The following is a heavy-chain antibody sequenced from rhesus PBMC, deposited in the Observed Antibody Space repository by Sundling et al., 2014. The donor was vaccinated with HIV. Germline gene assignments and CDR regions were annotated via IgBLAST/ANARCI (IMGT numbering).Heavy chain of an antibody. Sequence: EVQLVESGGGLAKPGGSLRLSCAASGFSFSDYYMHWVRQAPGKGLEWVSGISYTGGSTYYADSVKGRFTISRENAKNTLYLQMDSLRAEDTAVYYCARDSRYCSGTYCYAASYYGLDSWGQGVVVTVSS. V-gene: IGHV3-59*01. CDR1: GFSFSDYY. CDR3: ARDSRYCSGTYCYAASYYGLDS. CDR2: ISYTGGST. D-gene: IGHD2-27*01. J-gene: IGHJ6*01.